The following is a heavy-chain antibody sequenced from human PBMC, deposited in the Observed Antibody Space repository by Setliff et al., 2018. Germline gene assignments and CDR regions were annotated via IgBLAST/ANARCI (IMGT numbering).Heavy chain of an antibody. Sequence: SAPLSLPFPVYCVSFLSSSWGFVLQSPGKGLDWLGALHHSGTTNYDPSLEGRISISVDTSKRQFSLKLSSVTAADMAVDYCRFWSGYYKNDYWAQGTLGTVSS. CDR2: LHHSGTT. CDR1: CVSFLSSS. J-gene: IGHJ4*02. CDR3: RFWSGYYKNDY. V-gene: IGHV4-34*01. D-gene: IGHD3-3*01.